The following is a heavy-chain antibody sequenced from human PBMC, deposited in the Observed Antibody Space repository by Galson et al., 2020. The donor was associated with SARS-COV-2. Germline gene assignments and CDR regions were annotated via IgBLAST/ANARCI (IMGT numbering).Heavy chain of an antibody. CDR3: ARDFEGLVDIVAYYFDY. CDR1: GFTFSSYA. CDR2: ISYDGSNK. J-gene: IGHJ4*02. D-gene: IGHD5-12*01. V-gene: IGHV3-30-3*01. Sequence: GGSLRLSCAASGFTFSSYAMHWVRQAPGKGLEWVAVISYDGSNKYYADSVKGRFTISRDKSKNTLYLQMTSLRAEDTAVYYCARDFEGLVDIVAYYFDYWGQGTLVTVSS.